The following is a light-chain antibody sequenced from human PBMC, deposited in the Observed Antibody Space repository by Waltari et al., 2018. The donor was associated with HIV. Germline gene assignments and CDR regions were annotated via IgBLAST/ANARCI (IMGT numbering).Light chain of an antibody. Sequence: QSGLTQPASVSGSLGQSITISCFASSADLSLHNHVSWFQHHPDQTPHLDIYYQHLPDKAPQLVIYDDNIRPSEIPFRFSASKSGNTASLTISGLQVDDEADYYCSSYMNSGTLVFDGGTKVTVL. V-gene: IGLV2-14*01. CDR2: DDN. CDR1: SADLSLHNH. CDR3: SSYMNSGTLV. J-gene: IGLJ3*02.